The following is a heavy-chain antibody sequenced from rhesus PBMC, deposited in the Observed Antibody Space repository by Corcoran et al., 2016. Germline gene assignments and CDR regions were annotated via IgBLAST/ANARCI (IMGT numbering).Heavy chain of an antibody. Sequence: VQLQGSGPGLVKPSETLSLACDVSGSSITDNYYRPWIRQPPGKGLEWIGNVYGKSASTDYNPSLKSRVTISKDTSKNQFFLKLNSVTAADTAVYFCSRGPGAWFFQYWGQGVLVTVSS. J-gene: IGHJ4*01. V-gene: IGHV4S9*01. CDR3: SRGPGAWFFQY. D-gene: IGHD6-31*01. CDR2: VYGKSAST. CDR1: GSSITDNYY.